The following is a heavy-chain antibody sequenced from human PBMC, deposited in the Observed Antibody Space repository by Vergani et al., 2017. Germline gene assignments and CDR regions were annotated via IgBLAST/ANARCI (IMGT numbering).Heavy chain of an antibody. CDR1: GFTFSSYA. Sequence: EVQLLESGGGLVQPGGSLRLSCAASGFTFSSYAMSWVRQAPGKGLEWVSAISGSGGSTYYADSVKGRFTISRDNSKNTLYLQMNSLRAEDTAVYYCATHHRYYESSGPDYWGQGTLVTVSS. CDR2: ISGSGGST. D-gene: IGHD3-22*01. CDR3: ATHHRYYESSGPDY. J-gene: IGHJ4*02. V-gene: IGHV3-23*01.